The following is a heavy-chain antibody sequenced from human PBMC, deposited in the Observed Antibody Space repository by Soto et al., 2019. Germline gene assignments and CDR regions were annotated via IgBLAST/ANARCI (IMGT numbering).Heavy chain of an antibody. J-gene: IGHJ4*02. V-gene: IGHV3-74*01. Sequence: EVQLVESGGGLVQPGGSLRLSCAASGFTFSFYWMHWVRQAPGKGLVWVSRIRGDGSSTSYADSLKGRFTISRDNAKNTEYVQMNSLRVEDTAVYYCASGVSSGWDCYWDYWGQGTLVTVSS. CDR3: ASGVSSGWDCYWDY. CDR2: IRGDGSST. D-gene: IGHD6-19*01. CDR1: GFTFSFYW.